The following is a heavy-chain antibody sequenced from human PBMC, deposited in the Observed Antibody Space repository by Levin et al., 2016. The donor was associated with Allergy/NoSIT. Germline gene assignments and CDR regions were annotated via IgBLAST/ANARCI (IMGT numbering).Heavy chain of an antibody. CDR2: ISGSGGST. CDR1: GFTFSSYA. J-gene: IGHJ6*02. D-gene: IGHD2-15*01. V-gene: IGHV3-23*01. Sequence: GGSLRLSCAASGFTFSSYAMSWVRQAPGKGLEWVSAISGSGGSTYYADSVKGRFTISRDNSKNTLYLQMNSLRAEDTAVYYCAKDGRKVVVAATYYYYGMDVWGQGTTVTVSS. CDR3: AKDGRKVVVAATYYYYGMDV.